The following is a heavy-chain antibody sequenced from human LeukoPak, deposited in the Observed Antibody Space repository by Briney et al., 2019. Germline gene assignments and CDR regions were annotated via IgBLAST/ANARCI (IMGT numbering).Heavy chain of an antibody. V-gene: IGHV3-48*02. CDR3: AKERDYYYGMDV. Sequence: GGSLRLSCAASGFTFGSYSMNWVRQAPGKGLEWVSYISNSSSTIYYADSVKGRFTISRDNAKNSLYLQMNSLRDEDTAVYYCAKERDYYYGMDVWGQGTTVTVSS. CDR2: ISNSSSTI. J-gene: IGHJ6*02. CDR1: GFTFGSYS.